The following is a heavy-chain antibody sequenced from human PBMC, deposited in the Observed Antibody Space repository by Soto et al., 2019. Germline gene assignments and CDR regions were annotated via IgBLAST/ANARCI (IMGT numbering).Heavy chain of an antibody. CDR2: INHSGST. D-gene: IGHD3-22*01. CDR1: GGSFSGYY. V-gene: IGHV4-34*01. Sequence: SETLSLTCAVYGGSFSGYYWSWIRQPPGKGLEWIGEINHSGSTNYNPSLKSRVTISVDTSKNQFSLKLSSVTAADTAVYYCARVGDSSGYYHSVFDYWGQGTLVTVSS. CDR3: ARVGDSSGYYHSVFDY. J-gene: IGHJ4*02.